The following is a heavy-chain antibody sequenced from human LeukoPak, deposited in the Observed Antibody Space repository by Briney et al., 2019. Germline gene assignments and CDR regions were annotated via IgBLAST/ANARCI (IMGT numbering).Heavy chain of an antibody. Sequence: ASVKVSCKVSGYTLTELSMHWVRQAPGKGLEWMGGFDPEDGETIYAQKLQGRVTMTTDTSTSTAYMELRSLRSDDTAVYYCARGRYPEYYYDSSGLDRPGYFQHWGQGTLVTVSS. J-gene: IGHJ1*01. D-gene: IGHD3-22*01. CDR3: ARGRYPEYYYDSSGLDRPGYFQH. CDR1: GYTLTELS. CDR2: FDPEDGET. V-gene: IGHV1-24*01.